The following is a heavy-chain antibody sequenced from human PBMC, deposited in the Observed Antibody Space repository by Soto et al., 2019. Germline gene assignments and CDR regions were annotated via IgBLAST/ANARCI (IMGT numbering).Heavy chain of an antibody. CDR2: IIPIFGTV. CDR3: VFYYDSSGYYAAFDI. J-gene: IGHJ3*02. V-gene: IGHV1-69*01. D-gene: IGHD3-22*01. Sequence: QVQLVQSGAEVKKPGSSVKVSCKASGGTFSSHAISWVRQAPGQGLEWMGGIIPIFGTVDYAQNFQGRVTITADESTTTAYMELSSLRSEDTAVYYCVFYYDSSGYYAAFDIWGQGTMVTVSS. CDR1: GGTFSSHA.